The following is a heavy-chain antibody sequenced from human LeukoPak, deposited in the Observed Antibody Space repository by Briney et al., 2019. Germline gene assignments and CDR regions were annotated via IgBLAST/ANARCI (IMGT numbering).Heavy chain of an antibody. CDR3: ARSAFSSSSPPFDY. CDR1: GYTFTGYY. D-gene: IGHD6-6*01. CDR2: INPNSGGT. J-gene: IGHJ4*02. V-gene: IGHV1-2*02. Sequence: ASVKVSCKASGYTFTGYYMHWVRQAPGQGLEWMGWINPNSGGTNYAQKFQGRVTMTRDTSISTAYMELSRLRSDDTAVYYCARSAFSSSSPPFDYWGQGTLVTVSS.